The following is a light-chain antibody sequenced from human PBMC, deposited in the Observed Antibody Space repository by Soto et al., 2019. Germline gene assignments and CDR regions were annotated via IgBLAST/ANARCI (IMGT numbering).Light chain of an antibody. V-gene: IGKV3-15*01. J-gene: IGKJ2*01. CDR2: GAS. CDR1: QNIRSD. Sequence: EIVMTQSPPSLPVSLGERVTLSCRASQNIRSDLVWYQQRPGQAHRRLIFGASFRATGVPVRFSGSGSGTEFTLTISSLQSEDFAVYYCQQYNQWPPMYTFGQGTKLEI. CDR3: QQYNQWPPMYT.